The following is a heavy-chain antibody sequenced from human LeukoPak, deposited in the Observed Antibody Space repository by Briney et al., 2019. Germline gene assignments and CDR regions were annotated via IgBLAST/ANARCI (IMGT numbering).Heavy chain of an antibody. V-gene: IGHV3-21*04. J-gene: IGHJ4*02. Sequence: GGSLRLSCAASGFTFSSYSMNWVRQAPGKGLEWVSSISSSSSYIYYADSVKGRFTISRDNAKNSLYLQMNSLRAEDTAVYYCAKWLSGSYYSSFDYWGQGTLVTVLS. CDR1: GFTFSSYS. D-gene: IGHD3-10*01. CDR3: AKWLSGSYYSSFDY. CDR2: ISSSSSYI.